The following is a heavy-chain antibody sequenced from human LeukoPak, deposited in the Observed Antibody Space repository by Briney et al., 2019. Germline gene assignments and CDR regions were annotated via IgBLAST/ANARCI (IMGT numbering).Heavy chain of an antibody. V-gene: IGHV1-69*04. Sequence: ASVKVSCKASGGTFSSYAISWVRQAPGQGLEWMGRIIPILGIANYAQKFQGRVTITADKSTSTAYMELSSLRSEDTAVYYCASMSWYSGSPKGSSVGYWGQGTLVTVSS. CDR1: GGTFSSYA. J-gene: IGHJ4*02. CDR3: ASMSWYSGSPKGSSVGY. D-gene: IGHD1-26*01. CDR2: IIPILGIA.